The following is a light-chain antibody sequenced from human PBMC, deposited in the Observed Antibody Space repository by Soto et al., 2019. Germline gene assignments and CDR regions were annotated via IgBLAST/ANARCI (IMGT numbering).Light chain of an antibody. Sequence: QSALTQPPSASGSSRQSVTISCTGTSSDVGGYNYVSWYQQHPGKAPKLMIYEVSKWPSGVPDRFSGSKSGNTASLTVSGLQAEDEADYYCSSYAGSNNLGVFGGGTQLTVL. CDR2: EVS. CDR3: SSYAGSNNLGV. CDR1: SSDVGGYNY. J-gene: IGLJ2*01. V-gene: IGLV2-8*01.